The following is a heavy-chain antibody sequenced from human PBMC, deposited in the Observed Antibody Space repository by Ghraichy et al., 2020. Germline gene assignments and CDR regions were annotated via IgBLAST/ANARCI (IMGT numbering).Heavy chain of an antibody. V-gene: IGHV2-70*01. Sequence: SGPTLVKPTQTLTLTCTFSGFSLSTNGMCVSWIRQPPGKALEWLALIDWDDDKYYSTSLKTRLTISKDTSNTRVVLTMTNMDPVDTATYYCARLRGFYYDTSGTGDAFDIWGQGTMVTVSS. CDR1: GFSLSTNGMC. CDR3: ARLRGFYYDTSGTGDAFDI. J-gene: IGHJ3*02. D-gene: IGHD3-22*01. CDR2: IDWDDDK.